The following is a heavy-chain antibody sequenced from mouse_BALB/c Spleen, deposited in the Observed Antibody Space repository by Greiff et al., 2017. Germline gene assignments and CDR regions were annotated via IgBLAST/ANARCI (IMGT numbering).Heavy chain of an antibody. D-gene: IGHD1-1*01. CDR1: GYSITSDYA. CDR2: ISYSGST. J-gene: IGHJ3*01. CDR3: ARTLLRQEFAY. Sequence: EVKLVESGPGLVKPSQSLSLTCTVTGYSITSDYAWNWIRQFPGNKLEWMGYISYSGSTSYNPSLKSRISITRDTSKNQFFLQLNSVTTEDTATYYCARTLLRQEFAYWGQGTLVTVSA. V-gene: IGHV3-2*02.